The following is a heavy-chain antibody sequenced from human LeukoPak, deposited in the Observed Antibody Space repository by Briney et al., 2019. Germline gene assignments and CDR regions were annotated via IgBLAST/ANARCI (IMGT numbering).Heavy chain of an antibody. CDR1: GYTFTRYG. J-gene: IGHJ4*02. Sequence: ASVKVSCKPSGYTFTRYGISWGRQAPGQWLELMGWTSAYNGNTNYAQKLQGRVTMTTDTSTSTAYMELRSLRSDDTAVYYCARVVGGSYYSANCFDYWGQGTLVTVSS. D-gene: IGHD1-26*01. CDR3: ARVVGGSYYSANCFDY. V-gene: IGHV1-18*01. CDR2: TSAYNGNT.